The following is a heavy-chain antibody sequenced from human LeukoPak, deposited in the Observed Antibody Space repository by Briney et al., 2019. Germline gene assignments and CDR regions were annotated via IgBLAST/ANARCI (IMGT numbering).Heavy chain of an antibody. CDR1: GFTFSDSY. CDR3: ASQLDGTLDS. CDR2: ISRSGSYT. Sequence: GGSLRLSCAASGFTFSDSYMTWIRQAPGKGLEWVSYISRSGSYTTYADSVEGRFTISRDNAKDSLFLQMNSLRAEDTAVYYCASQLDGTLDSWGQGTLVTVSS. D-gene: IGHD2-2*01. V-gene: IGHV3-11*06. J-gene: IGHJ4*02.